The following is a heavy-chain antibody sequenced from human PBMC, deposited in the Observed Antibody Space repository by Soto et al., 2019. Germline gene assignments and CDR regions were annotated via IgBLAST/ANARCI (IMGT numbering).Heavy chain of an antibody. J-gene: IGHJ3*02. CDR3: TIGSWSGEVFDI. CDR2: IIPMLGIA. V-gene: IGHV1-69*02. D-gene: IGHD2-21*01. CDR1: GGTFSTYS. Sequence: QVQLVQSGAEVKKPGSSVKVSCKDSGGTFSTYSMFWVQQAPGQGLEWMGRIIPMLGIANYAQRFQDRVTITADKSTATAYMELSSLRSEDTALYYCTIGSWSGEVFDIWGQGTMVTVSS.